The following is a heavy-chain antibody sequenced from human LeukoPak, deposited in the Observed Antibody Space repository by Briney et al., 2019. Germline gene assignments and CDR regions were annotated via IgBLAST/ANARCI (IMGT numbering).Heavy chain of an antibody. CDR2: ISGSGGST. V-gene: IGHV3-23*01. CDR1: GFTFSSYA. Sequence: GGSLRLSCAASGFTFSSYAMSWVRQAPGKGPEWVSAISGSGGSTYYADSVKGRFTISRDNSKNTLYLQMNSLRAEDTAVYYCAMQGYSSSWHPFDYWGQGTLVTVSS. J-gene: IGHJ4*02. CDR3: AMQGYSSSWHPFDY. D-gene: IGHD6-13*01.